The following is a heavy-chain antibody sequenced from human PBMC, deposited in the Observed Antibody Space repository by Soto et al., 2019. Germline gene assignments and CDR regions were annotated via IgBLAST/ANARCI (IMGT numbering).Heavy chain of an antibody. CDR1: GFIFDDYA. CDR2: IKSKTDGGTT. V-gene: IGHV3-15*07. D-gene: IGHD2-21*01. J-gene: IGHJ4*02. Sequence: GGSLRLSCAASGFIFDDYAMHWVRQAPGKGLEWVSGIKSKTDGGTTDYAAPVKGRFTISRDDSKNTLYLQMNSLKTEDTAVYYCIVRYPYYFDYWGQGTLVTVSS. CDR3: IVRYPYYFDY.